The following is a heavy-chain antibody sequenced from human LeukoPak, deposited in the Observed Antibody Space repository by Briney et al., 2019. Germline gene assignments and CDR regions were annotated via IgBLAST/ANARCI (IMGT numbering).Heavy chain of an antibody. D-gene: IGHD5-24*01. J-gene: IGHJ3*02. CDR3: ASEMATIDAFDI. CDR1: GYTFTGYY. V-gene: IGHV1-2*02. Sequence: ASVKVFCKASGYTFTGYYMHWVRQAPGQRLEWMGWINPNSGGTNYAQKFQGRVTMTRDTSISTAYMELSRLRSDDTAVYYCASEMATIDAFDIWGQGTMVTVSS. CDR2: INPNSGGT.